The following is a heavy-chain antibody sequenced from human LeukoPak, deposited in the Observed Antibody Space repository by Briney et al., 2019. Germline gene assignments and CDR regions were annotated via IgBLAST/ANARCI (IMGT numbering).Heavy chain of an antibody. Sequence: PGGSLRLSCVGSGFTISNYWMHWVRQAPGTGLVWVSRIHPDGSITTYADSVKGRFTISRDNSKNTLYLQINSLRAEDTALYYCAKGTNNGRPNSFFPHGMDVWGQGTTVTVSS. D-gene: IGHD2-8*01. CDR3: AKGTNNGRPNSFFPHGMDV. V-gene: IGHV3-74*03. CDR1: GFTISNYW. J-gene: IGHJ6*02. CDR2: IHPDGSIT.